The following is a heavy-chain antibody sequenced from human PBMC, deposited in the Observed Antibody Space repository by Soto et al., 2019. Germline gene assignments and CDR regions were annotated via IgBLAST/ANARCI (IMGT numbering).Heavy chain of an antibody. CDR2: IVPIFNTS. J-gene: IGHJ4*02. V-gene: IGHV1-69*06. CDR3: ATQKQLTTFEL. CDR1: GGTFNNYA. D-gene: IGHD6-13*01. Sequence: QVQLVQSGAEVKKPGSSVKVSCKASGGTFNNYAISWVRQAPGQGLEWMGGIVPIFNTSHFAEKFQGRLTLTADKSTSTAFMELSGLRSDDTAVYFCATQKQLTTFELWGQGTLVSDSS.